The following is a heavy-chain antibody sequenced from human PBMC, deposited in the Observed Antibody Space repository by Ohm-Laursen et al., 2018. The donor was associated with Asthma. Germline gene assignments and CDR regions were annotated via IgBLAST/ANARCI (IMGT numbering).Heavy chain of an antibody. CDR3: TRDAMPGSGANWARNLFDP. D-gene: IGHD3-10*01. CDR2: ISYDERSA. Sequence: SLRLSCSASGFTFSSFAIHWVRQPPGKGLEWVAVISYDERSAFYSDSVKGRFTLSRDNSKNMLYLQMNNLQAEDTAVYYCTRDAMPGSGANWARNLFDPWGQGTLVTVSS. J-gene: IGHJ5*02. CDR1: GFTFSSFA. V-gene: IGHV3-30*04.